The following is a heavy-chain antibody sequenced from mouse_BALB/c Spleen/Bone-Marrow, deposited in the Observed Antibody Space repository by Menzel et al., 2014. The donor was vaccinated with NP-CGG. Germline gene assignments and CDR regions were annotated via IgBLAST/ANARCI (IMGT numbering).Heavy chain of an antibody. J-gene: IGHJ1*01. CDR1: GFSLTSYG. Sequence: VNLVESGPGLEQPSQTLSITCTVSGFSLTSYGVHWVRQPPGKGLEWLGVIWSGESTDYNAAFISRLSISKDNSKSXVFFKMNSLQADDTAIYYCARNSDYGSGYFDVLGAGTPLTASS. V-gene: IGHV2-4*02. D-gene: IGHD1-2*01. CDR2: IWSGEST. CDR3: ARNSDYGSGYFDV.